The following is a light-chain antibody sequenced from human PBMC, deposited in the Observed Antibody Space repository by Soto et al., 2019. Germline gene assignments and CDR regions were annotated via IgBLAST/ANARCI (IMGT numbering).Light chain of an antibody. J-gene: IGKJ5*01. CDR1: QSVRSTS. V-gene: IGKV3-20*01. Sequence: DIVLTQSPCTLSFSPWERSTLSFMASQSVRSTSLAWYQQKPGQAPRLLIYGASSRATGIPDRFSGGGSETDFTLTISRLEPEDFALYYCQQQDILPITFGQGTRLEIK. CDR3: QQQDILPIT. CDR2: GAS.